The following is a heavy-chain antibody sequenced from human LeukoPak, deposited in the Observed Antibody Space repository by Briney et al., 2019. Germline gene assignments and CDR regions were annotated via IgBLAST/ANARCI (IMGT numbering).Heavy chain of an antibody. V-gene: IGHV3-23*01. J-gene: IGHJ4*02. CDR1: GFMFSSYA. Sequence: PGGSLRLSCATSGFMFSSYAMSWVRQAPGKGLEWVSGISGSGGSTYYADSVKGRFTISRDNSQNTLYLQMNSLRAEDTAVYYCAKATVPTIPIAVAYWGQGTLVTVSS. D-gene: IGHD3-16*02. CDR2: ISGSGGST. CDR3: AKATVPTIPIAVAY.